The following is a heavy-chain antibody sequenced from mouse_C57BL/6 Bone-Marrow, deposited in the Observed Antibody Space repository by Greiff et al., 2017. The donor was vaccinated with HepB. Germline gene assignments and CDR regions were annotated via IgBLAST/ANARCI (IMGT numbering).Heavy chain of an antibody. J-gene: IGHJ3*01. D-gene: IGHD1-1*01. V-gene: IGHV8-12*01. CDR3: ARRDYGTGFAY. CDR2: IYWDDDK. Sequence: QVTLKESGPGILQSSQTLSLTCSFSGFSLSTSGMGVSWIRQPSGKGLEWLAHIYWDDDKRYNPSLKSRLTISKDTSRNQVFLKITSVDTADTATYYCARRDYGTGFAYWGQGTLVTVSA. CDR1: GFSLSTSGMG.